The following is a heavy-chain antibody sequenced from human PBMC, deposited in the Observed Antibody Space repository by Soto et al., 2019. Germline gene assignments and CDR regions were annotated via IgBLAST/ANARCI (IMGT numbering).Heavy chain of an antibody. CDR2: IIPILGIA. CDR3: ASLMSSGYYYGMDV. CDR1: GGTFSSYT. V-gene: IGHV1-69*02. D-gene: IGHD3-10*01. J-gene: IGHJ6*02. Sequence: ASVKVSCKASGGTFSSYTISWVRQAPGQGLEWMGRIIPILGIANYAQKFQGRVTITADKSTSTAYMELSSLRSEDTAVYYCASLMSSGYYYGMDVWGQGTSVTVSS.